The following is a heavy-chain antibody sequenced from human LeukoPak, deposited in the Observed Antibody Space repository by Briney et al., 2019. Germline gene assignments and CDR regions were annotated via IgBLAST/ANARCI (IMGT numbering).Heavy chain of an antibody. CDR1: GFTFSSYA. D-gene: IGHD7-27*01. CDR2: ISSSSSYI. CDR3: ARDRTGDDAFDI. V-gene: IGHV3-21*01. J-gene: IGHJ3*02. Sequence: GGSLRLSCAASGFTFSSYAMSWVRQAPGKGLEWVSSISSSSSYIYYADSVKGRFTISRDNAKNSLYLQMNSLRAEDTAVYYCARDRTGDDAFDIWGQGTMVTVSS.